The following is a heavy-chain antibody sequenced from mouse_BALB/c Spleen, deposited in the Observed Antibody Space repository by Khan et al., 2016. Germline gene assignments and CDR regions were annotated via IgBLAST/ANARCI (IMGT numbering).Heavy chain of an antibody. J-gene: IGHJ2*01. D-gene: IGHD1-2*01. CDR3: TRRTLSYGYYFDY. CDR1: GYTFTSYY. V-gene: IGHV1S81*02. Sequence: QVQLQQSGAELVKPGASVKLSCKASGYTFTSYYMYWVKQRPGQGLEWIGEINPSNGGTNFNEKFKSKATLTVDKSSSTAYMQLSSLTSEDSAFYYCTRRTLSYGYYFDYWVQGTTLTVSS. CDR2: INPSNGGT.